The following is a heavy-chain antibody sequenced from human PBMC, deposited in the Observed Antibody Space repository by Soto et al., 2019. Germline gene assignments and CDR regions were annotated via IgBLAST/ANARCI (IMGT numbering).Heavy chain of an antibody. Sequence: PGGSLRLACAASGFTFSSYAMSWVRQAPGQGLEWVSAISGSGGSTYYADSVKGRFTISRDNSKNTLYLQMNSLRAEDTAVYYCAKTPGGFSSSWYLDYWGQGTLVTVSS. CDR2: ISGSGGST. CDR1: GFTFSSYA. J-gene: IGHJ4*02. V-gene: IGHV3-23*01. CDR3: AKTPGGFSSSWYLDY. D-gene: IGHD6-13*01.